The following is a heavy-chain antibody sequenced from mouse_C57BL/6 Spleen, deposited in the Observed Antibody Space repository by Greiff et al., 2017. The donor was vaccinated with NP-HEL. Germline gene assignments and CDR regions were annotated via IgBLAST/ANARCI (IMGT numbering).Heavy chain of an antibody. J-gene: IGHJ3*01. V-gene: IGHV5-4*01. Sequence: EVQGVESGGGLVKPGGSLKLSCAASGFTFSSYAMSWVRQTPEKRLEWVATISDGGSYTYYPDNVKGRFTISRDNAKNNLYLQMSHLKSEDTAMYYCARPLTTVRAWFAYWGQGTLVTVSA. CDR1: GFTFSSYA. CDR3: ARPLTTVRAWFAY. CDR2: ISDGGSYT. D-gene: IGHD1-1*01.